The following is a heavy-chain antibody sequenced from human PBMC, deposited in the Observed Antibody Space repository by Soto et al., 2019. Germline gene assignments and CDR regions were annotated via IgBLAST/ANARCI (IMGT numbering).Heavy chain of an antibody. CDR1: GAPFTTYA. Sequence: QVQLVQSGAEVKKPGPPGKVSGKPFGAPFTTYAITWLGQALGQGLEWMEGIIPIFGTANYAQKFQGRVTITADESTSTAYMELSSLRSEDTAVYYCARTGGVMATVIGRAFDIWGQGTMVTVSS. CDR3: ARTGGVMATVIGRAFDI. J-gene: IGHJ3*02. CDR2: IIPIFGTA. D-gene: IGHD5-18*01. V-gene: IGHV1-69*01.